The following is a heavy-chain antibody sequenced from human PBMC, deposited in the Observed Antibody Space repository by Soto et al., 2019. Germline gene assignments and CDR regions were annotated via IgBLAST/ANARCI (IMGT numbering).Heavy chain of an antibody. CDR3: ARLSGYDRGFYX. CDR2: IIPIFGTA. Sequence: VSCKASGGTFSSYAISWVRQAPGQGLEWMGGIIPIFGTAKYAQKFQGRVTITADESTSTAYMELSSLRSEDTAVYYCARLSGYDRGFYXWGQGTLVTVSX. V-gene: IGHV1-69*01. CDR1: GGTFSSYA. D-gene: IGHD5-12*01. J-gene: IGHJ4*02.